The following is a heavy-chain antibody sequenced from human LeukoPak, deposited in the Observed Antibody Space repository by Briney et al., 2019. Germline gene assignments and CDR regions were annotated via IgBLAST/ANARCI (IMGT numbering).Heavy chain of an antibody. CDR1: GYTFTYYA. V-gene: IGHV1-18*01. J-gene: IGHJ4*02. CDR3: ARDTITYGTPGDY. CDR2: ISGYNGNT. D-gene: IGHD1-1*01. Sequence: ASVKVSCKTSGYTFTYYAVRWVRQAPGQGLEWMGWISGYNGNTNYAQEFQGRVTMTTDTSTSTAYMELRSLRSDDTAVYFCARDTITYGTPGDYWGQGTLVTVSS.